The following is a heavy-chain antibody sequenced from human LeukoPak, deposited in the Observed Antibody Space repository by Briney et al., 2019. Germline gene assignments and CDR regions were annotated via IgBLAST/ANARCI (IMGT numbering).Heavy chain of an antibody. CDR3: ARAAGGIAAFDY. J-gene: IGHJ4*02. Sequence: PSETLSLTYTVSGGSVSSGSYYWSRIRQPPGKGLEWIGYIYYSGSTNYNPSLKSRVTVSADTSKNQFSLKLSSVTAADTAVYYCARAAGGIAAFDYWGQGTLVTVSS. V-gene: IGHV4-61*01. CDR1: GGSVSSGSYY. CDR2: IYYSGST. D-gene: IGHD6-6*01.